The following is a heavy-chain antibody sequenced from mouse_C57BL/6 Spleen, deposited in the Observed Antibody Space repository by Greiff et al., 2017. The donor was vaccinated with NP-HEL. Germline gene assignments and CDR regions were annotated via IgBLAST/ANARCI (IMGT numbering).Heavy chain of an antibody. Sequence: EVQLQQSGPELVKPGASVKIPCKASGYTFTDYNMDWVKQSHGKSLEWIGDINPNNGGTIYNQKFKGKATLTVDKSSSTAYMELRSLTSEDTAVYYCARRGTGTPFYWYFDVWGTGTTVTVSS. CDR2: INPNNGGT. CDR1: GYTFTDYN. J-gene: IGHJ1*03. V-gene: IGHV1-18*01. D-gene: IGHD4-1*01. CDR3: ARRGTGTPFYWYFDV.